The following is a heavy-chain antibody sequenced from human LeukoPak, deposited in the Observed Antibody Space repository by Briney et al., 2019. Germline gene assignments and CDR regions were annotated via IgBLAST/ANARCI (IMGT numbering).Heavy chain of an antibody. CDR1: GYSFTSYW. Sequence: GESLKISCKGSGYSFTSYWIGWVRQMPGKGLEWMGIIYPGDSDTRYSPSFQGQVTISADKSISTAYLQWSSLKASDTAMYYCARNDRAAAGTGDAFDIWGQGTMVTVSS. V-gene: IGHV5-51*01. CDR3: ARNDRAAAGTGDAFDI. D-gene: IGHD6-13*01. J-gene: IGHJ3*02. CDR2: IYPGDSDT.